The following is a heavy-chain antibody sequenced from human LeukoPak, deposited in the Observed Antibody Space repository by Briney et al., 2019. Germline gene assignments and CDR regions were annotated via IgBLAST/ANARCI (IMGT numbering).Heavy chain of an antibody. Sequence: GASVKVSCKASGYTFTSYGISWVRQAPGQGLEWMGWISAYNGNTNYAQKLQGRVTMTRDTSISTAYMELSRLRSDDTAVYYCARGPTPGGSGLGWYYYYMDVWGKGTTVTISS. V-gene: IGHV1-18*01. J-gene: IGHJ6*03. D-gene: IGHD3-10*01. CDR3: ARGPTPGGSGLGWYYYYMDV. CDR1: GYTFTSYG. CDR2: ISAYNGNT.